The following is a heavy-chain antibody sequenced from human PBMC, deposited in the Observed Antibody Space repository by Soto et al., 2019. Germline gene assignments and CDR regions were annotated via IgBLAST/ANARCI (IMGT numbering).Heavy chain of an antibody. D-gene: IGHD3-16*02. Sequence: SQTLSLTCAIFGDSVSSSSAAWHWIRQSPWRGLEWLGRTYYRYKWYNDYAVSVKSRININPDTSKNQFSLQLNSVTPEDTAVYYCARVSAESPADYFHAMDVWGQGTTVTVSS. CDR3: ARVSAESPADYFHAMDV. J-gene: IGHJ6*02. CDR2: TYYRYKWYN. CDR1: GDSVSSSSAA. V-gene: IGHV6-1*01.